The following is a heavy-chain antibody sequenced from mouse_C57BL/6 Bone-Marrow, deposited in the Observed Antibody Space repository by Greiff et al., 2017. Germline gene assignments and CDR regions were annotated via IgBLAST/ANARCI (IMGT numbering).Heavy chain of an antibody. D-gene: IGHD1-1*01. J-gene: IGHJ2*01. CDR1: GYTFTSYW. Sequence: QVQLQQPGAELVRPGTSVKLSCKASGYTFTSYWMHWVKQRPGQGLEWIGVIDPSDSYTNYNQKFKGKATLTVDTSSSTAYMQLSSLTSEDSAVXYCAREGLYYYGSFFDYWGQGTTLTVSS. V-gene: IGHV1-59*01. CDR2: IDPSDSYT. CDR3: AREGLYYYGSFFDY.